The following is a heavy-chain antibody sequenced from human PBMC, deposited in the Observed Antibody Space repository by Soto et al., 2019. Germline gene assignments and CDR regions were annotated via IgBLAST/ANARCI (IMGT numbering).Heavy chain of an antibody. J-gene: IGHJ6*03. Sequence: EVQVLASGGGSVQPGGSLRLSCAASGFTFSNFAMGWVRHAPGKGLEWVSEITGSTGSTYYADSVRGRFFISRDNSKNTLHLQMNSLRVEDTAVYYCVKDTSSSPYYMDVWGKGTTVTVSS. CDR2: ITGSTGST. V-gene: IGHV3-23*01. CDR1: GFTFSNFA. D-gene: IGHD2-2*01. CDR3: VKDTSSSPYYMDV.